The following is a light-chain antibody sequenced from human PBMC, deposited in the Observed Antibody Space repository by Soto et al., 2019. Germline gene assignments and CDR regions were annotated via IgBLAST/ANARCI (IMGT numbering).Light chain of an antibody. CDR3: QQYNKWPQT. J-gene: IGKJ1*01. CDR2: GAF. Sequence: IVVTHCAAALTLSPGERSTLSCTASQSGSSNLAWYQQKPGQAPRLLIYGAFTRAPGIPARFSGSGSGTEFTLTISSLQSEDFAVYYCQQYNKWPQTFGQGTKVDI. V-gene: IGKV3-15*01. CDR1: QSGSSN.